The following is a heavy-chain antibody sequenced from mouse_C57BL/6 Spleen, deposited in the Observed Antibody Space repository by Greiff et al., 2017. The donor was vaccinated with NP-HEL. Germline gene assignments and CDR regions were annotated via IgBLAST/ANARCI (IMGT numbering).Heavy chain of an antibody. J-gene: IGHJ3*01. CDR3: ARPYYSNYEFAY. D-gene: IGHD2-5*01. V-gene: IGHV14-3*01. Sequence: VQLQQSVAELVRPGASVKLSCTASGFNIKNTYMPWVKQRPEQGLEWIGRIDPANGNTKYAPKFQGKATITADTSSNTAYLQLSSLTSEDTAIYYCARPYYSNYEFAYWGQGTLVTVSA. CDR1: GFNIKNTY. CDR2: IDPANGNT.